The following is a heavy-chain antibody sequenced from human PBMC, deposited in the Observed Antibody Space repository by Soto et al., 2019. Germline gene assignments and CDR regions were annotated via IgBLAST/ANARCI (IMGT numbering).Heavy chain of an antibody. CDR1: GYTFTSYG. CDR2: ISAKKGNT. D-gene: IGHD2-15*01. CDR3: AREILSPDFYFHGRDV. J-gene: IGHJ6*02. V-gene: IGHV1-18*04. Sequence: QGQLVQSGAEVKKPGASVKVSCKASGYTFTSYGISWVRQAPGQGLEWMGWISAKKGNTKYAQKFQGRVTMTTDTSTSTAYMELRSLRSDDTAVYYCAREILSPDFYFHGRDVWGQGTTVTVSS.